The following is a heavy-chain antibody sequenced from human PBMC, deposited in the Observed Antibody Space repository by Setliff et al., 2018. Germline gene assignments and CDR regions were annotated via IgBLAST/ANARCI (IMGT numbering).Heavy chain of an antibody. CDR3: TRASSIAVAGSSI. CDR1: GFTFGDYA. CDR2: IRSKAYGGTT. D-gene: IGHD6-19*01. J-gene: IGHJ4*02. Sequence: GGSLRLSCTASGFTFGDYAMSWVRQAPGKGLEWVGFIRSKAYGGTTEYAASVKGRFTISRDDSKSIAYLQMNSLKTEDTAVYYCTRASSIAVAGSSIWGQGTQVTSPQ. V-gene: IGHV3-49*04.